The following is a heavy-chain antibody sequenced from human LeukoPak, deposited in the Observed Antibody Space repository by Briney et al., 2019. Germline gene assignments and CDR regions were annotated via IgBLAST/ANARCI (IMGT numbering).Heavy chain of an antibody. J-gene: IGHJ6*03. CDR2: NSAYNGNT. V-gene: IGHV1-18*01. CDR3: VRDGGGLYYYYYMDV. D-gene: IGHD3-16*01. CDR1: GYTFSHYG. Sequence: ASVKVSCKASGYTFSHYGNNWVRQAPGQGLEWMGWNSAYNGNTNYAQNLQGRVTMTADTSTSIAYMELRSLRPDDTAVYYCVRDGGGLYYYYYMDVWGTGTTVTVS.